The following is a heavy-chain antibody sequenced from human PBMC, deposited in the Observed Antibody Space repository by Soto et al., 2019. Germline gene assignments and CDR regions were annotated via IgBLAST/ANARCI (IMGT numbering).Heavy chain of an antibody. Sequence: QITLKESGPTMVKPTQTLTLTCTFSGLSLSTSGVGVGWSRHPPGKALEWLALIYWNDDKRYSPSLKSRLTITKDTSKNQVVLTMTNMDPVDTATYYCAQPIEDRPVLGAFDIWGQGTMVTVSS. CDR2: IYWNDDK. CDR1: GLSLSTSGVG. CDR3: AQPIEDRPVLGAFDI. V-gene: IGHV2-5*01. J-gene: IGHJ3*02. D-gene: IGHD6-6*01.